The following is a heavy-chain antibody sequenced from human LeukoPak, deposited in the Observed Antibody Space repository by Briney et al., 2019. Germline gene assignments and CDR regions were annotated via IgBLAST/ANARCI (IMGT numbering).Heavy chain of an antibody. CDR3: ADEIRPNDY. CDR1: EFDFSSHA. Sequence: PGGSLRLSCAASEFDFSSHAMTWVRQAPGKGVEWVSAISISGSKTYYADSVKGRFTISRDNSKNTLYLQMNSLRAEDTAVYYCADEIRPNDYWGQGTQVTVSS. D-gene: IGHD4-17*01. CDR2: ISISGSKT. V-gene: IGHV3-23*01. J-gene: IGHJ4*02.